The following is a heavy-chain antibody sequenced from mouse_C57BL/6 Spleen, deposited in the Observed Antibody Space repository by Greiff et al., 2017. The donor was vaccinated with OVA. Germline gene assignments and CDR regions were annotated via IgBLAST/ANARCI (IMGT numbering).Heavy chain of an antibody. CDR1: GFTFSSYA. V-gene: IGHV5-4*01. CDR2: ISDGGSYT. D-gene: IGHD4-1*01. Sequence: EVKVVESGGGLVKPGGSLKLSCAASGFTFSSYAMSWVRQTPEKRLEWVATISDGGSYTYYPDNVKGRFTISRDNAKNNLYLQMSHLKSEDTAMYYCARDRRALTGTDYYAMDYWGQGTSVTVSS. CDR3: ARDRRALTGTDYYAMDY. J-gene: IGHJ4*01.